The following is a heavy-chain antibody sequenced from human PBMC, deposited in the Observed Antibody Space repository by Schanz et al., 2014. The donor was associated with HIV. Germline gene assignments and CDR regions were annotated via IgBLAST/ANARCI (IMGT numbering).Heavy chain of an antibody. CDR1: GFSFSSFS. D-gene: IGHD3-22*01. V-gene: IGHV3-21*04. Sequence: EGQLVESGGGLVQPGGSLRLSCEASGFSFSSFSMNWVRQAPGKGLEWVSSIGSGGGYKYYADSVNGRFTISRDNSKNTLYLQMTTLRIDDTAVYYCAKPEYDSRGNSQSHFDYWGQGTLVTVSS. CDR2: IGSGGGYK. CDR3: AKPEYDSRGNSQSHFDY. J-gene: IGHJ4*02.